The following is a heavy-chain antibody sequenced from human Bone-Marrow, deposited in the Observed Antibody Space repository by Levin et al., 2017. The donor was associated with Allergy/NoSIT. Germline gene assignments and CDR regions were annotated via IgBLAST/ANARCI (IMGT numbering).Heavy chain of an antibody. Sequence: GSLRLSCAVSGVSISRINWWTWIRQAPGKALEWIGEVSDSGSATYHPSLSSRVTISLDSDNKELSLRLTSVTAADTAVYFCASRSEMYTGIITTAHYFDSWGQGTLVTVSS. CDR3: ASRSEMYTGIITTAHYFDS. CDR1: GVSISRINW. CDR2: VSDSGSA. V-gene: IGHV4-4*01. J-gene: IGHJ4*02. D-gene: IGHD1-1*01.